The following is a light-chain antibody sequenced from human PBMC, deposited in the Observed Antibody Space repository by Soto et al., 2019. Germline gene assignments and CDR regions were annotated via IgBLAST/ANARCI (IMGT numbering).Light chain of an antibody. J-gene: IGKJ1*01. V-gene: IGKV1-13*02. CDR2: DAS. CDR3: QQYKTYSQWT. CDR1: QGISNY. Sequence: AIQLTQSPSSLSASVGDRVTITCRASQGISNYLAWYQQKPGKAPKVLIYDASTLESGVPSRFSGSRSGTEFTLAISSLQPDDSATYYCQQYKTYSQWTFGQGTKVDI.